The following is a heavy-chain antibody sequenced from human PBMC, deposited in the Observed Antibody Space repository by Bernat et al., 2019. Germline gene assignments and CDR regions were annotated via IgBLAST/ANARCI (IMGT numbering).Heavy chain of an antibody. J-gene: IGHJ4*02. V-gene: IGHV3-73*01. CDR3: TSYVVHPLDY. CDR1: GFTFSGST. Sequence: EVQLVESGRGLVQPGGSLKVSCAASGFTFSGSTMHWVRQASGKGLEWVGRIRSKANNYATTYAASVKGRFTISRDDSKNTAYLQMNSLKTEDTAVYYCTSYVVHPLDYWGQGTLVTVSS. D-gene: IGHD3-10*01. CDR2: IRSKANNYAT.